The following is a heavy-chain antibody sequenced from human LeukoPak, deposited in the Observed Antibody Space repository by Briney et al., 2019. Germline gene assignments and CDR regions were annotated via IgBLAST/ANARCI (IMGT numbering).Heavy chain of an antibody. Sequence: GGSLTLSCASSGFTFISYGMHWVRQAPGKELEWVAVISYDGSNKYYADSVKGRFTISRDNSKNTLYLQMNRLRAEDTAVYYCAKEASSYGDYYYYYGMDVWGQGTTVTVSS. CDR2: ISYDGSNK. V-gene: IGHV3-30*18. CDR1: GFTFISYG. D-gene: IGHD5-18*01. CDR3: AKEASSYGDYYYYYGMDV. J-gene: IGHJ6*02.